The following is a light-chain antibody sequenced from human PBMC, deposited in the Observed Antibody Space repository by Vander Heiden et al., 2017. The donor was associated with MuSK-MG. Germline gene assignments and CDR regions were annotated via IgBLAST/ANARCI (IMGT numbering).Light chain of an antibody. V-gene: IGLV1-40*01. CDR3: QSYDNSLRGWL. CDR1: SSNIGAGDD. CDR2: GNN. J-gene: IGLJ2*01. Sequence: VLPQPPSDAGPPGKGCTIPCTGSSSNIGAGDDVHWYQQLPGTAPNLLIYGNNNRPSGVPDRLSGSKSGSSASVAITGLQAEDDADYYCQSYDNSLRGWLFGGGTKLTVL.